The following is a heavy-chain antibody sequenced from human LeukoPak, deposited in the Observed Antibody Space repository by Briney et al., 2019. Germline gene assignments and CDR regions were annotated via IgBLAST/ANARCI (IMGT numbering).Heavy chain of an antibody. CDR2: IYPGTSVT. V-gene: IGHV5-51*01. D-gene: IGHD3-22*01. Sequence: GAPLQISGQGSGSLFTGYWIGGGRALPGKGRGGLGIIYPGTSVTRYSPSFQGQVTISADKTISTAYLQGSSLKASDTAMYYCARHWTPYYNSSSMVDWGQGTLVTVSS. J-gene: IGHJ4*02. CDR3: ARHWTPYYNSSSMVD. CDR1: GSLFTGYW.